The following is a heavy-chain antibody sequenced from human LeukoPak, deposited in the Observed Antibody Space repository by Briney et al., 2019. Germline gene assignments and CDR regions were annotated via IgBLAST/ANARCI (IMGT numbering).Heavy chain of an antibody. D-gene: IGHD6-19*01. CDR2: ISSSGGST. CDR1: GFTFSNYA. Sequence: GGSLRLSCSASGFTFSNYAMHWVRQAPGKGLEYVSAISSSGGSTYYADSVKGRFTISRDNSKNTLYLQMSSLRAEDTDVYWCVKVVAGGGGAFDIWGQGTMLTVSS. V-gene: IGHV3-64D*09. J-gene: IGHJ3*02. CDR3: VKVVAGGGGAFDI.